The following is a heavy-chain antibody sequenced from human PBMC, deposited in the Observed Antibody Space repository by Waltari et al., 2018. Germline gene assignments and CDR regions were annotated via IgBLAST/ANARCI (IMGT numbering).Heavy chain of an antibody. V-gene: IGHV3-15*01. CDR1: GFTFANAW. Sequence: EVQLVESGGGLVKPGDSLRLSCVASGFTFANAWINWVRQAPGKGLEGGGRHKSKAEGGTTDYAAPVKGRFAISRDDSKDTAYLQMNSLKTEDTAMYFCTTEGGRTWPMYWGQGTLVTVSS. J-gene: IGHJ4*02. D-gene: IGHD2-2*01. CDR2: HKSKAEGGTT. CDR3: TTEGGRTWPMY.